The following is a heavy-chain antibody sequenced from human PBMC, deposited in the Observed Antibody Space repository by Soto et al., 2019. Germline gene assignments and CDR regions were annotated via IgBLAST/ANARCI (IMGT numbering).Heavy chain of an antibody. D-gene: IGHD3-22*01. CDR2: IDPSDSYT. J-gene: IGHJ4*02. Sequence: GESLKISCKGSGYSFTGYWISWVRQMPGKGLEWMGRIDPSDSYTNYSPSFQGHVTISAAKSISTAYLQWSSLKASDTAMYYCARQSYYCESSANYQYYFESWGQGALVTV. V-gene: IGHV5-10-1*01. CDR3: ARQSYYCESSANYQYYFES. CDR1: GYSFTGYW.